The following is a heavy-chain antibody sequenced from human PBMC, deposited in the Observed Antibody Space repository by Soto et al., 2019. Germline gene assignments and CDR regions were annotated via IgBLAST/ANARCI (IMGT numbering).Heavy chain of an antibody. D-gene: IGHD4-17*01. CDR2: ISAYNGNT. J-gene: IGHJ6*03. CDR3: ARDRGGRDYVHYYYYYMDV. CDR1: GYTFTSYG. V-gene: IGHV1-18*01. Sequence: ASVKVSCKASGYTFTSYGISWVRQAPGQGLEWVGWISAYNGNTNYAQKLQGRVTMTTDTSTSTAYMELRSLRSDDTAVYYCARDRGGRDYVHYYYYYMDVWGKGTTVTVSS.